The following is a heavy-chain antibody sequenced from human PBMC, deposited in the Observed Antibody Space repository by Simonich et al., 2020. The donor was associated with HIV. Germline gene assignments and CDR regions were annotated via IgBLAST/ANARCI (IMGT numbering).Heavy chain of an antibody. Sequence: EVQLVESGGDLVQPGGSLRLSCAASGFTFSTYWMHWVRQAPGKGLVWVSRVNSDGSTTTYADSVKGRFTISRDNAKNTLYLQMNSLRAEDTAFYYCARGSLDSGSSYAFDIWGQGTLVTVSS. CDR3: ARGSLDSGSSYAFDI. CDR2: VNSDGSTT. D-gene: IGHD1-26*01. CDR1: GFTFSTYW. V-gene: IGHV3-74*01. J-gene: IGHJ3*02.